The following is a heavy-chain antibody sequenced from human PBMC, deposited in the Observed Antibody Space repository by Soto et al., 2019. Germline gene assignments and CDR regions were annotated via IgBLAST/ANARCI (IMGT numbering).Heavy chain of an antibody. J-gene: IGHJ4*02. Sequence: QVQLVQSGAEVKKPGASVKLSCKASGITYNTYAIHWVRRAPGQGLEWMGWINAGNGDTRYSQNFQGRVTLTRDTSASTVYMDLGSLKSEDTGIYYCARAISGYVTWGQGTLVTVSS. D-gene: IGHD5-12*01. CDR2: INAGNGDT. CDR1: GITYNTYA. V-gene: IGHV1-3*01. CDR3: ARAISGYVT.